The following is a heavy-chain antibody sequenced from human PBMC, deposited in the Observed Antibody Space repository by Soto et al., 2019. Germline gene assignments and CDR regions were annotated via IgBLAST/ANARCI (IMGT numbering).Heavy chain of an antibody. Sequence: GGSLRLSCAASGFTFSSSAMTWVRQAPGKGLEWVSSISGSGRSTFYADSVKGRFSISRDESKNTLYLQMNSLRVEDTALYYCVKSKQWLVLIFDWWGPGTLVTVSS. V-gene: IGHV3-23*01. J-gene: IGHJ4*02. CDR2: ISGSGRST. CDR1: GFTFSSSA. CDR3: VKSKQWLVLIFDW. D-gene: IGHD6-19*01.